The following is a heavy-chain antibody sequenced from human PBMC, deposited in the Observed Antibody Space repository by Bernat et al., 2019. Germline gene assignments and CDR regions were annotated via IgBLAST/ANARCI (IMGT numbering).Heavy chain of an antibody. CDR1: GFTFSSYD. D-gene: IGHD6-6*01. CDR2: IWYDGSNK. V-gene: IGHV3-33*01. J-gene: IGHJ4*02. Sequence: QVQLVESGGGVVQPGRSLRLSCAASGFTFSSYDMHGVRQAPGKGLEWVAVIWYDGSNKYYADSVKGRFTISRDNSKNTLYLQMNSLRAEDTAVYYCARDRGQLVLYYFDYWGQGTLVTVSS. CDR3: ARDRGQLVLYYFDY.